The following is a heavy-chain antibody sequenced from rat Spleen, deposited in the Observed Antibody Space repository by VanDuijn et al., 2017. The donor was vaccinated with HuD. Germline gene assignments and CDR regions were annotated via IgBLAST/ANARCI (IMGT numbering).Heavy chain of an antibody. CDR1: GFTFSDYY. D-gene: IGHD1-8*01. V-gene: IGHV5-27*01. J-gene: IGHJ2*01. Sequence: EVQLVESGGGLVQPGRSLKFSCAASGFTFSDYYMAWVRQAPTKGLEWVATISTSGGSTYYRDSVKGRFTISRDNAKSTLYLQMNSLQTEDTAIYFCTRGGYSSPLDYWGQGVMVTVSS. CDR2: ISTSGGST. CDR3: TRGGYSSPLDY.